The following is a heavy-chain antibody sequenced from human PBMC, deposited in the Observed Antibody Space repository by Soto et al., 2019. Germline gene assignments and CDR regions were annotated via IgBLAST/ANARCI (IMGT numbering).Heavy chain of an antibody. CDR3: ARRRPYYYDGSGYYYFDY. D-gene: IGHD3-22*01. CDR2: IYPGDSDT. J-gene: IGHJ4*02. Sequence: GESLKISCKGSGYGFTSYWIGWVRQMPGKGLEWMGIIYPGDSDTRYSPSFQGQVTISADKSISTAYLQWSSLKASDTAMYYCARRRPYYYDGSGYYYFDYWGQGTLVTVSS. CDR1: GYGFTSYW. V-gene: IGHV5-51*01.